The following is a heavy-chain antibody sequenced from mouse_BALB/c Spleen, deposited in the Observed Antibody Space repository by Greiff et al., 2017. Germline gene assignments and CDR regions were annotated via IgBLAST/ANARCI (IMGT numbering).Heavy chain of an antibody. CDR2: INPSNGGT. Sequence: QVQLLQPGAELVQPGASVKLSCTASGFTFTSYWMHWVKLRPGQGFEWIGEINPSNGGTNYNEKFKRKATLTVDKSSSTAYMQLSSLTSEDSAVYYCTKRGYGNQLADWGEGTLVTGAA. CDR1: GFTFTSYW. J-gene: IGHJ3*01. V-gene: IGHV1S16*01. D-gene: IGHD2-1*01. CDR3: TKRGYGNQLAD.